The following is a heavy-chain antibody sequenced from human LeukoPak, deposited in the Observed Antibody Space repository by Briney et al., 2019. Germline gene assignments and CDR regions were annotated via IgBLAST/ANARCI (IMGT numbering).Heavy chain of an antibody. CDR1: GYSFTTYW. CDR2: IYPGDSDT. Sequence: GESLKISCQGSGYSFTTYWIGWVRQTPGKGLECMGIIYPGDSDTRYSPSFQGQVTISADKSINTAYLQRSSLKASDTAMYYCARLGTYWSNYYFEYWGQGTLVTVSS. J-gene: IGHJ4*02. CDR3: ARLGTYWSNYYFEY. V-gene: IGHV5-51*01. D-gene: IGHD3-10*01.